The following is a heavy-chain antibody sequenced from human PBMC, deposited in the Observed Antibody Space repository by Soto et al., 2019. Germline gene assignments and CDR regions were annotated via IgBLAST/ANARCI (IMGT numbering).Heavy chain of an antibody. CDR2: IRSKANSYAT. D-gene: IGHD4-4*01. J-gene: IGHJ5*02. CDR3: TRPHYSSWFDP. Sequence: PGGSLRLSCAASGFTFSGSAMHWVRQASGKGLEWVGRIRSKANSYATAYAASVKGRYTIPRDDSKNTAYLQMNSLKTEDTAVYYCTRPHYSSWFDPWGQGTLVTVSS. CDR1: GFTFSGSA. V-gene: IGHV3-73*01.